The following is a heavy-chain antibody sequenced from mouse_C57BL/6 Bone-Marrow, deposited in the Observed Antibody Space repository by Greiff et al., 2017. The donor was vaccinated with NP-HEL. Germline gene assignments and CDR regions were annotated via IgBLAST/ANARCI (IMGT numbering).Heavy chain of an antibody. V-gene: IGHV2-2*01. J-gene: IGHJ3*01. CDR3: ARKEDGNYAWFAY. CDR2: IWSGGST. CDR1: GFSLTSYG. Sequence: VKLMESGPGLVQPSQSLSITCTVSGFSLTSYGVHWVRQSPGKGLEWLGVIWSGGSTDYNAAFISRLSISKDNSKSQVFFKMNSLQADDTAIYYCARKEDGNYAWFAYWGQGTLVTVSA. D-gene: IGHD2-1*01.